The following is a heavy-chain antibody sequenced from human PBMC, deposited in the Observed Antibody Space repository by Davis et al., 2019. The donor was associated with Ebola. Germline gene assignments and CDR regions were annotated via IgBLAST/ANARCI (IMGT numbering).Heavy chain of an antibody. J-gene: IGHJ6*02. CDR3: ARENQYGSGSYMGEESSLYYYYGMDV. CDR1: GYTFIRYY. CDR2: INPSSGSP. D-gene: IGHD3-10*01. Sequence: ASVKVSCKAFGYTFIRYYMHWVRQAPGQGLEWMGIINPSSGSPTYAQNFQGRVTMTRDTSTSTVNMELSSLRSDDTAVYYCARENQYGSGSYMGEESSLYYYYGMDVWGQGTTVTVSS. V-gene: IGHV1-46*01.